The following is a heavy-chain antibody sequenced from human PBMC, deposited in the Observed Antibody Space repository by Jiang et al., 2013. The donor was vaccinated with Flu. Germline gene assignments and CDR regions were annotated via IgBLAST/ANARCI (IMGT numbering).Heavy chain of an antibody. V-gene: IGHV3-33*05. D-gene: IGHD5-12*01. CDR3: ARDPSGYAFDY. CDR2: VSFDRSNI. CDR1: GFTFGSYG. J-gene: IGHJ4*02. Sequence: VQLVESGGGVVQPGGSLRLSCAASGFTFGSYGMHWVRQAPGKGPEWVALVSFDRSNIYYADSVKGRFAVSRDNPKKTLYLEMNSLRADDTAAYYCARDPSGYAFDYWGQGTLVTVSS.